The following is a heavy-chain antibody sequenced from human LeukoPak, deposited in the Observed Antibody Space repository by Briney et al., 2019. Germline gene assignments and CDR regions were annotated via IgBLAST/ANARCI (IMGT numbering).Heavy chain of an antibody. Sequence: GGSLRLSCAASGFTFSSYAMSWVRQAPGKGLEWVSAISGSGGSTYYADSVKGRFTISRDNSKNTLYLQMNSLRAEDTAIYYCARDAPQVPAAGVLASWGQGSLVTVSS. D-gene: IGHD6-13*01. CDR1: GFTFSSYA. CDR3: ARDAPQVPAAGVLAS. V-gene: IGHV3-23*01. J-gene: IGHJ5*02. CDR2: ISGSGGST.